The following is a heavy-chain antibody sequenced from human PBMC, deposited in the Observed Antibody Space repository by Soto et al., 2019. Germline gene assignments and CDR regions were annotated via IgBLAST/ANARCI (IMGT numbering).Heavy chain of an antibody. CDR1: GVSLDNFF. CDR2: VSQGGTE. J-gene: IGHJ5*02. D-gene: IGHD6-19*01. CDR3: AGDGGGITVSANPWGEWFAP. V-gene: IGHV4-59*01. Sequence: QVQLQESGPGLLRPSETLSLTCTVSGVSLDNFFWSWIRQTPGKGLEWIGYVSQGGTESYMTEGEPPVYIPPLDGRATISQAFPRNNFPLPWPSVTAADTPFYYGAGDGGGITVSANPWGEWFAPGAKGPLVPVPS.